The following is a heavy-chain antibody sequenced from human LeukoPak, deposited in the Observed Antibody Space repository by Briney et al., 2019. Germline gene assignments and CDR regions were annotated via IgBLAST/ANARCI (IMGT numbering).Heavy chain of an antibody. V-gene: IGHV1-2*06. CDR3: ARVQQLPTGYYFDY. CDR1: GYTFTGYY. J-gene: IGHJ4*02. CDR2: INPNSGGT. Sequence: ASVKVSCKASGYTFTGYYMHWVRQAPGQGLEWMGRINPNSGGTNYAQKFQGRVTMTRATSISTAYMELSRLRSDDTAVYYCARVQQLPTGYYFDYWGQGTLVTVSS. D-gene: IGHD6-13*01.